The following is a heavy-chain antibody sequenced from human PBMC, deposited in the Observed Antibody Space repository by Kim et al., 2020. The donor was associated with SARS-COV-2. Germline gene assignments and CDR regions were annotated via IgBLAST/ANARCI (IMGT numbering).Heavy chain of an antibody. Sequence: GESLKISCKGSVYSFTSYWISWVRQMPGKGLEWMGRIDPSDSYTNYSPSFQGHVTISADKSISTAYLQWSSLKASDTAMYYCARLSYCSSTSCYGMDVWGQGTTVTVSS. CDR1: VYSFTSYW. D-gene: IGHD2-2*01. J-gene: IGHJ6*02. CDR3: ARLSYCSSTSCYGMDV. CDR2: IDPSDSYT. V-gene: IGHV5-10-1*01.